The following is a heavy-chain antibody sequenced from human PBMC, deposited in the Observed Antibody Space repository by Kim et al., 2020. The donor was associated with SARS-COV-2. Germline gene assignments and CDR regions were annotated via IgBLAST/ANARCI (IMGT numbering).Heavy chain of an antibody. J-gene: IGHJ6*03. CDR3: ARDRVEAVAGTLIPYYYYYMGV. Sequence: GGSLRLSCAASGFTFSSYAMHWVRQAPGKGLEYVSAISSNGGSTYYANSVKGRFTISRDNSKNTLYLQMGSLRAEDMAVYYCARDRVEAVAGTLIPYYYYYMGVWGKGTTVTVSS. CDR1: GFTFSSYA. CDR2: ISSNGGST. V-gene: IGHV3-64*01. D-gene: IGHD6-19*01.